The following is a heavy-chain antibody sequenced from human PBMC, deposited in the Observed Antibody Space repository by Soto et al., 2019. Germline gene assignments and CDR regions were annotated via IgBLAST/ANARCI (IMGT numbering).Heavy chain of an antibody. V-gene: IGHV3-64D*06. CDR1: GFTFSAYA. D-gene: IGHD1-26*01. J-gene: IGHJ4*02. Sequence: PGGSLRLSCSASGFTFSAYAMHWVRQAPGKGLEYVASISPNGGTTYHADSVKDRFTVSRDNSKNTLYLQMSSLRDEDTAAYYCVKGGIALATTGRAKIDYWGQGTLVTVSS. CDR3: VKGGIALATTGRAKIDY. CDR2: ISPNGGTT.